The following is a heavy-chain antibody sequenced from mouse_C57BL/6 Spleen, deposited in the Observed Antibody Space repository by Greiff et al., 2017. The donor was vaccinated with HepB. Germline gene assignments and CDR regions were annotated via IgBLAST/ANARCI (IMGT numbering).Heavy chain of an antibody. V-gene: IGHV1-42*01. CDR1: GYSFTGYY. CDR2: INPSTGGT. J-gene: IGHJ2*01. Sequence: VHVKQSGPELVKPGASVKISCKASGYSFTGYYMNWVKQSPEKSLEWIGEINPSTGGTTYNQKFKAKATLTVDKSSGTAYMQLKSLTSEDSAVYYWARTTVVPYFDYWGQGTTLTVSS. D-gene: IGHD1-1*01. CDR3: ARTTVVPYFDY.